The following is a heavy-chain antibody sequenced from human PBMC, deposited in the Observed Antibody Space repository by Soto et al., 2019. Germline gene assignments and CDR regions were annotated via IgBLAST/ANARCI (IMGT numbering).Heavy chain of an antibody. J-gene: IGHJ4*02. CDR2: IHYSGST. CDR3: AKHLGESYFAC. V-gene: IGHV4-39*01. CDR1: GDSISSSTYF. Sequence: PSETLSLTCTVSGDSISSSTYFWGWVRQPPGKGLEWIGSIHYSGSTYYNPSLKSRVTISVDTSKNHFSLKLSSVTAADTAVYYCAKHLGESYFACWGQGTLVTVSS.